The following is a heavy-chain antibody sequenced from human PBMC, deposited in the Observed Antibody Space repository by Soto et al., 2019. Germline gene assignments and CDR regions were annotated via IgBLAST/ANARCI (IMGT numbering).Heavy chain of an antibody. V-gene: IGHV3-23*01. CDR1: GFTFSSYA. CDR3: AKDLRVRFGEPHIYFDY. D-gene: IGHD3-10*01. J-gene: IGHJ4*02. Sequence: GGSLRLSCAASGFTFSSYAMSWVRQAPGKGLEWVSAISGSDGSTYYADSVKGRFTISRDNSKNTLYLQMNSLRAEDTAVYYCAKDLRVRFGEPHIYFDYWGQGTLVTVSS. CDR2: ISGSDGST.